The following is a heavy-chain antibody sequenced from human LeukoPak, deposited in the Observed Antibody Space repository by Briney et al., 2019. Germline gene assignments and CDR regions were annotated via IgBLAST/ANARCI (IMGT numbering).Heavy chain of an antibody. Sequence: PSQTLSLTCTVSGGSMSSGSYYWSRIRQHPGKGLEWIAYIYYNGITYYNPSPKSRVTISVDTSKNQFSLRLSSVTAADTAIDYRARGDGGGYYNFDYWGQGTLVTISS. J-gene: IGHJ4*02. V-gene: IGHV4-31*03. CDR1: GGSMSSGSYY. CDR3: ARGDGGGYYNFDY. CDR2: IYYNGIT. D-gene: IGHD3-22*01.